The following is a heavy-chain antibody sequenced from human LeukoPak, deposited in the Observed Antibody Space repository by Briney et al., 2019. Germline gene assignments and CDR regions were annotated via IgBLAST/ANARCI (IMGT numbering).Heavy chain of an antibody. Sequence: GGSLRLSCAASGFTFSDYYMSWIRQARGKGLEWVTYISSSGSPIYYADSVKGRFTISRDNAKNSLYLQMNSLRAEDTAVYYCARDLGAAAAGGLPGYWGQGTLVTVSS. J-gene: IGHJ4*02. CDR3: ARDLGAAAAGGLPGY. V-gene: IGHV3-11*01. CDR1: GFTFSDYY. D-gene: IGHD6-13*01. CDR2: ISSSGSPI.